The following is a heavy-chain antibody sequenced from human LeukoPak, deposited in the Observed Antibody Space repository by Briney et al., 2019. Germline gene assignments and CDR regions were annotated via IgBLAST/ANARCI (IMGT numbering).Heavy chain of an antibody. CDR3: ARVGSSGYYLDY. CDR1: GFTFSSYA. J-gene: IGHJ4*02. D-gene: IGHD3-22*01. CDR2: ISSNGGST. V-gene: IGHV3-64*01. Sequence: GGSLRLSCAASGFTFSSYAMHWVRQAPGKGLEYVSAISSNGGSTYYANSVKGRFTISRDNSKNTLYLQMGSLRAEDMAVYYCARVGSSGYYLDYWRQGTLVTVSS.